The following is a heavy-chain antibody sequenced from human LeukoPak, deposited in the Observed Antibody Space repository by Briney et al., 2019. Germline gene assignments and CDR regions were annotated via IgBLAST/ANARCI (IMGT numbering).Heavy chain of an antibody. CDR1: GYSISSGFY. CDR3: ARSPAVAGFNWFDP. J-gene: IGHJ5*02. CDR2: IYHRGST. Sequence: PSETLSLTCTVSGYSISSGFYWGWIRQPPGKGLEWIGSIYHRGSTYYNPSLKSRVTISLDTSKNQFSLKLSSVTAADTAVYYCARSPAVAGFNWFDPWGQGTLVTVSS. V-gene: IGHV4-38-2*02. D-gene: IGHD6-19*01.